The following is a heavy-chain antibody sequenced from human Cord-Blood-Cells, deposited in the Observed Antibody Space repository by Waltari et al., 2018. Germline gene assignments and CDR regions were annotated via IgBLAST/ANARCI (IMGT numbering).Heavy chain of an antibody. J-gene: IGHJ4*02. CDR2: IYYSGST. Sequence: QLQLQESGPGLVKPSETLSLTCTVSGGSISRSSYYWGWIRQPPVKGLEWIGSIYYSGSTYYNQSLKSRVTISVDTSKNQFSLKLSSVTAADTAVYYCARHRRLGEVDYWGQGTLVTVSS. CDR1: GGSISRSSYY. CDR3: ARHRRLGEVDY. D-gene: IGHD3-10*01. V-gene: IGHV4-39*01.